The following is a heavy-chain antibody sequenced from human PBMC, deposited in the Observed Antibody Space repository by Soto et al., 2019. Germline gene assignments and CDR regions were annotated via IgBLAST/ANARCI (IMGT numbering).Heavy chain of an antibody. Sequence: QITLKESGPTLVRPTQTLTLTCAFSGFSLSTSGVGVGWIRQPPGKALEWLAVIYWDDSKHYSPSLRSRLTITKDTAKNQVLLTMTNMDPMDTGTYCGAHKGPEDSPLDYCGQGTLVTVSS. CDR3: AHKGPEDSPLDY. V-gene: IGHV2-5*02. CDR1: GFSLSTSGVG. J-gene: IGHJ4*02. CDR2: IYWDDSK.